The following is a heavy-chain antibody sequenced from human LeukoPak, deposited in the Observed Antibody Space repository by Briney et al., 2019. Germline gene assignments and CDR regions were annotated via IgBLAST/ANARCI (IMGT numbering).Heavy chain of an antibody. Sequence: GGSLRLSCAASGFTFSSYGMHWVRQAPGKGLEWVAVISYDGSNKYYADSVKGRFTISRDNSKNTLYLQMNSLRAEDTAVYYCVKDSSSGSYSYFDYWGQGTLVTVSS. D-gene: IGHD1-26*01. CDR2: ISYDGSNK. V-gene: IGHV3-30*18. CDR1: GFTFSSYG. CDR3: VKDSSSGSYSYFDY. J-gene: IGHJ4*02.